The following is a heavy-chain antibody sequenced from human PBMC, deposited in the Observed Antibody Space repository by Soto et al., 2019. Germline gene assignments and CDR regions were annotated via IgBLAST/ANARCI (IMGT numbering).Heavy chain of an antibody. CDR2: IAWDGGST. CDR3: VICRSSWVESGMAS. D-gene: IGHD3-10*02. V-gene: IGHV3-9*01. CDR1: GFSFDDYA. Sequence: PGGSLRLSCAASGFSFDDYAMHLVRQAPGKGLEWVSGIAWDGGSTGYADSVKGRFTISRDNAKNSLYLQMDSLRAEDTAFYYCVICRSSWVESGMASCGQGTTVPGSS. J-gene: IGHJ6*02.